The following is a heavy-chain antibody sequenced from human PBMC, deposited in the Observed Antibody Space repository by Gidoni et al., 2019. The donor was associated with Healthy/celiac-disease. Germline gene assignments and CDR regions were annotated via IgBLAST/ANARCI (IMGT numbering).Heavy chain of an antibody. CDR3: ARAGYSYGRNYFDY. V-gene: IGHV1-69*01. CDR1: GGTFSSYA. Sequence: QVQLVQSGAEVKKPGPSVKVSCKASGGTFSSYAISWVGHAPGQGLEWMGGIIPILGTTNYAQKFQGRVTITADESTSTAYMELSSLGSEDTAVYYCARAGYSYGRNYFDYWGQGTLVTVSS. J-gene: IGHJ4*02. CDR2: IIPILGTT. D-gene: IGHD5-18*01.